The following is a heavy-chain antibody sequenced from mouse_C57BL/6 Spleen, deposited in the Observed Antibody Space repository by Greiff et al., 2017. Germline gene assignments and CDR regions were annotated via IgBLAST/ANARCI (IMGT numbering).Heavy chain of an antibody. J-gene: IGHJ3*01. CDR2: ISSGGSTI. CDR1: GFTFSDYG. D-gene: IGHD1-1*01. Sequence: EVKLVESGGGLVKPGGSLKLSCAASGFTFSDYGMHWVRQAPEKGLEWVAYISSGGSTIYYADTVKGRFTISRDNAKNTLFLQMTSLRSEDTAMYYCARCYYYGPWFAYWGQGTLVTVSA. V-gene: IGHV5-17*01. CDR3: ARCYYYGPWFAY.